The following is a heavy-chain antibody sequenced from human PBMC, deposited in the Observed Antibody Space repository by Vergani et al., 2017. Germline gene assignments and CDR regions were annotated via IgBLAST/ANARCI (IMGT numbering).Heavy chain of an antibody. CDR2: IIPIFGTA. Sequence: QVQLVQSGAEVKKPGSSVKVSCKASGGTFSSYAISWVRQAPGQGLEWMGGIIPIFGTANYAQKFQGRVTITADESTSTAYMELSSLRSEDTAVYYCAGESIVRGVITFYYYYMDVWGKGTTVTVSS. J-gene: IGHJ6*03. CDR1: GGTFSSYA. D-gene: IGHD3-10*01. V-gene: IGHV1-69*01. CDR3: AGESIVRGVITFYYYYMDV.